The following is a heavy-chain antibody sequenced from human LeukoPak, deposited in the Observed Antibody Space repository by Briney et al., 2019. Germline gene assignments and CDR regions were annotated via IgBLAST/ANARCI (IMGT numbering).Heavy chain of an antibody. V-gene: IGHV1-69*06. J-gene: IGHJ4*02. CDR3: ARGRVEMATIDFDY. Sequence: ASVKVSCKASGYTFTSYGISWVRQAPGQGLEWMGGIIPIFGTANYAQKFQGRVTITADKSTSTAYMELSSLRSEDTAVYYCARGRVEMATIDFDYWGQGTLVTVSS. CDR2: IIPIFGTA. D-gene: IGHD5-24*01. CDR1: GYTFTSYG.